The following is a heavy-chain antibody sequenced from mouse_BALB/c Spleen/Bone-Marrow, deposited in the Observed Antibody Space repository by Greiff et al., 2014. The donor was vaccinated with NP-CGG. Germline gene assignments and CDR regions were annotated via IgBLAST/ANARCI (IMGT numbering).Heavy chain of an antibody. D-gene: IGHD2-2*01. CDR1: GYTFTSYW. CDR3: ARSGGGYDGFAY. CDR2: INPSTGYT. Sequence: QVQLQQPGAELAKPGASVKMSCKASGYTFTSYWMHWVKQRPGQGLEWIGYINPSTGYTKYNQKFKDKATLTADKSSSTAYMQLSSLTSEDSAVYYCARSGGGYDGFAYWGQGTLVTVSA. J-gene: IGHJ3*01. V-gene: IGHV1-7*01.